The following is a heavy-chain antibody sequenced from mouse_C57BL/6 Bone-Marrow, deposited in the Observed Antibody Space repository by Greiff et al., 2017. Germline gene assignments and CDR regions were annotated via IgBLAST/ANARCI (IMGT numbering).Heavy chain of an antibody. CDR3: AGYYYCSSYWYFDV. V-gene: IGHV1-82*01. J-gene: IGHJ1*03. CDR2: IYPGDGDT. D-gene: IGHD1-1*01. Sequence: QVQLQQSGPELVKPGASVKISCKASGYAFSSSWMNWVKQRPGKGLEWIGRIYPGDGDTNYNGKFKGKATLTADKSSSTAYMQLSSLTSEDSAVYFCAGYYYCSSYWYFDVWGTGTTVTVSS. CDR1: GYAFSSSW.